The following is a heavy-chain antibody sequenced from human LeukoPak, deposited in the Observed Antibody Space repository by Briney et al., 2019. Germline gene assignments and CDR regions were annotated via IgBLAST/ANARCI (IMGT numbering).Heavy chain of an antibody. V-gene: IGHV1-3*01. CDR1: GYTFTSYA. CDR3: ARTLSVGGYYNY. J-gene: IGHJ4*02. D-gene: IGHD3-3*01. CDR2: INAGNGNT. Sequence: GASVKVSCKASGYTFTSYAMHWVREAPAQRLEWMGWINAGNGNTKYSQKFQGRVTITRDTSASTAYMELSSLRSEDTAVYYCARTLSVGGYYNYWGQGTLVTVSS.